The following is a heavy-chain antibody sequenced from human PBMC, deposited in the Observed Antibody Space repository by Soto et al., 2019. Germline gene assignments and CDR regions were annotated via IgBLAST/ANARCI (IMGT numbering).Heavy chain of an antibody. CDR2: ISSSGSTI. CDR1: GFTFSDYY. Sequence: PGGSLRLSCAASGFTFSDYYMSWIRQAPGKGLEWVSYISSSGSTIYYADSVKGRFTISRDNAKNSLYLQMNSLRAEDTAVYYCAREGHYGSGSYYPDYYYYYYGMDVWGKGTTVTVSS. CDR3: AREGHYGSGSYYPDYYYYYYGMDV. D-gene: IGHD3-10*01. V-gene: IGHV3-11*01. J-gene: IGHJ6*04.